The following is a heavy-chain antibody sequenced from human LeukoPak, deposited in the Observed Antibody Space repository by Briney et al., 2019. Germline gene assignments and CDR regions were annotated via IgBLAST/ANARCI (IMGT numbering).Heavy chain of an antibody. CDR1: GFTFSSYS. V-gene: IGHV3-21*01. CDR2: ISSSSSYI. D-gene: IGHD3-22*01. J-gene: IGHJ4*02. CDR3: ARDSQYYYDSSGYYDY. Sequence: GGSLRRSCAASGFTFSSYSMNWVRQAPGKGLEWVSSISSSSSYIYYADSVKGRFTISRDNAKNSLYLQMNSLRAEDTAVYYCARDSQYYYDSSGYYDYWGQGTLVTVSS.